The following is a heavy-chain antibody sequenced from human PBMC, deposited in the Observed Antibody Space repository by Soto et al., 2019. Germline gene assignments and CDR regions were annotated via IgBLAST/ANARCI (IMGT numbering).Heavy chain of an antibody. CDR3: AREADSHYYDSSGYSSFDY. J-gene: IGHJ4*02. CDR1: GGTFSSYT. D-gene: IGHD3-22*01. V-gene: IGHV1-69*08. CDR2: IIPILGIA. Sequence: QVQLVQSGAEVKKPGSSVKVSCKASGGTFSSYTISWVRQAPGQGLEWMGRIIPILGIANYAQKFQGRVTITADKSTSTAYMELSSLRSEDTAVYYCAREADSHYYDSSGYSSFDYWGQGTLVTVSS.